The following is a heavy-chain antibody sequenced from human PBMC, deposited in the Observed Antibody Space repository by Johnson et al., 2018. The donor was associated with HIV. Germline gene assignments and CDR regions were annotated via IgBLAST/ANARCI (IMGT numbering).Heavy chain of an antibody. Sequence: QVQLVESGGGLVKPGGSLRLSCAASGFTFSDYYMSWIRQAPGKGLEWVSSITSSGSVIHYADSVKGRFTISRDNAKNTLYLQMNSLRAEDTAVYYCARDRGYSSSSANAFDIWGQGTMVTVSS. D-gene: IGHD6-6*01. V-gene: IGHV3-11*04. J-gene: IGHJ3*02. CDR3: ARDRGYSSSSANAFDI. CDR1: GFTFSDYY. CDR2: ITSSGSVI.